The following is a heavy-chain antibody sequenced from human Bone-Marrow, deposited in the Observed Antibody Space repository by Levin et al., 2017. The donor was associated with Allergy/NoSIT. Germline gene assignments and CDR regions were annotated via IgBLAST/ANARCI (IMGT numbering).Heavy chain of an antibody. CDR1: GFTFSSYG. Sequence: GGSLRLSCAASGFTFSSYGMHWVRQAPGKGLEWVAVISYDGSNKYYADSVKGRFTISRDNSKNTLYLQLNSLRAEDTAVYFCAKDIFSNDYYDSSGYDALDYWGQGTLVTVSS. V-gene: IGHV3-30*18. CDR3: AKDIFSNDYYDSSGYDALDY. J-gene: IGHJ4*02. D-gene: IGHD3-22*01. CDR2: ISYDGSNK.